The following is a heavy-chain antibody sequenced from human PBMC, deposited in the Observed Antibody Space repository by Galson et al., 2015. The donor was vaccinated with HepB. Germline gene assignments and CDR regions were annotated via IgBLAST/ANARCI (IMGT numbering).Heavy chain of an antibody. D-gene: IGHD5-12*01. CDR3: AKDGGFGYSGYDRTGYFDY. CDR2: ISYDGSNK. V-gene: IGHV3-30*18. J-gene: IGHJ4*02. Sequence: SLRLSCAASGFTFSSYGMHWVRQAPGKGLEWVAVISYDGSNKYYADSVKGRFTISRDNSKNTLYLQMNSLRAEDTAVYYCAKDGGFGYSGYDRTGYFDYWGQGTLVTVSS. CDR1: GFTFSSYG.